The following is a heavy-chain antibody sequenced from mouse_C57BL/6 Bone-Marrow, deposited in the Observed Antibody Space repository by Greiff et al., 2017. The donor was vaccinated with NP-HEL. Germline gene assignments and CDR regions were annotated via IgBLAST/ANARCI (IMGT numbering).Heavy chain of an antibody. J-gene: IGHJ2*01. CDR3: ARERTTVVAQFDY. D-gene: IGHD1-1*01. CDR2: LDPSDSYT. Sequence: QVQLQQPGAELVMPGASVKLSCKASGYTFTSYWMHWVKQRPGQGLEWIGELDPSDSYTNYTQKFKGKSTLTVDKSSSTAYMQLSSLTSEDSAVYYCARERTTVVAQFDYWGQGTTLTVSS. CDR1: GYTFTSYW. V-gene: IGHV1-69*01.